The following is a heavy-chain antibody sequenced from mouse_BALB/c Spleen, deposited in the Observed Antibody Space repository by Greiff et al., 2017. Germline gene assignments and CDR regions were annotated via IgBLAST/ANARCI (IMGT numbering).Heavy chain of an antibody. D-gene: IGHD4-1*01. CDR1: GFNIKDTY. Sequence: EVQLQQSGAELVKPGASVKLSCTASGFNIKDTYMHWVKQRPEQGLEWIGRIDPANGNTKYDPKFQGKATITADTSSNTAYLQLSSLTSEDTAVYYCARRANWGAWFAYWGQGTLVTVSA. CDR3: ARRANWGAWFAY. V-gene: IGHV14-3*02. CDR2: IDPANGNT. J-gene: IGHJ3*01.